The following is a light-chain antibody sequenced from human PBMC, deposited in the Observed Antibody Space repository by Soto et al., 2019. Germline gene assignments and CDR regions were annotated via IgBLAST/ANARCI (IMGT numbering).Light chain of an antibody. CDR3: QEYGFSRT. CDR2: GAS. J-gene: IGKJ1*01. CDR1: QSVTSGY. Sequence: EIVLTQSPGALSLSPGERATLSCRASQSVTSGYLAWYQQKPGQAPRLLIFGASHRATGIPDRFGGSGSGTDFTLTISRLEPEDFAVYYCQEYGFSRTFCLGTKVEIK. V-gene: IGKV3-20*01.